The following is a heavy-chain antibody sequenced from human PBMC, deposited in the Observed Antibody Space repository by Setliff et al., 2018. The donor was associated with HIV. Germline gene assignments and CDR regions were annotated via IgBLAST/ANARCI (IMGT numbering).Heavy chain of an antibody. CDR1: GGSIRSH. Sequence: SETLSLTCSVSGGSIRSHWSWIRQPPGKGLEWVGYIHYSGSTKYNTSLKRRVTMSVDTSKNQFSLKLSSVTAADTAVYYCARVWFGELSRVDYWGQGTLVTVSS. CDR3: ARVWFGELSRVDY. CDR2: IHYSGST. J-gene: IGHJ4*02. V-gene: IGHV4-59*11. D-gene: IGHD3-10*01.